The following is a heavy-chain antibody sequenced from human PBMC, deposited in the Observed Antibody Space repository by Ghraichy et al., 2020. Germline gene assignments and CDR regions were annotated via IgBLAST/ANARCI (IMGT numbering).Heavy chain of an antibody. CDR2: IYYSGST. D-gene: IGHD3-9*01. CDR3: ARVFHYTRDV. V-gene: IGHV4-61*01. CDR1: SVSVSSPNYY. Sequence: SETLSLTCTVSSVSVSSPNYYWTWIRQPPGRELEWIASIYYSGSTNYNPSLMSRVTISLDTSKNQLSLTLTSVTASDTAVYYCARVFHYTRDVWGQGTTLTVSS. J-gene: IGHJ6*02.